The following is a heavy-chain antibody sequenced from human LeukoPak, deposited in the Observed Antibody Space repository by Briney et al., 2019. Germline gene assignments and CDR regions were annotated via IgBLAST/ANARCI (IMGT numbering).Heavy chain of an antibody. D-gene: IGHD5-24*01. CDR3: ARVLREMDYYYGMDV. J-gene: IGHJ6*02. Sequence: PGGSLRLSCAASGFTFSSYAMHWVRQAPGKGLEYVSAISSNWGSTYYANSVKGRFTISRDNSKNTLYLQMGSLRAEDMAVYYCARVLREMDYYYGMDVWGQGTTVTVSS. CDR2: ISSNWGST. V-gene: IGHV3-64*01. CDR1: GFTFSSYA.